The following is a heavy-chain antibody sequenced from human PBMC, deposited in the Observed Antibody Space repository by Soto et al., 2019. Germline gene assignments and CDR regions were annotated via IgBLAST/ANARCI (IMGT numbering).Heavy chain of an antibody. V-gene: IGHV1-69*13. Sequence: SVKVSCKASGGTFSSYAISWVRQAPGQGLEWMGGIIPIFGTANYAQKFQGRVTITADESTSTAYMELSSLRSEDTAVYYCARDPPEVRGVIKKYYYYGMDVWGQGTTVTVSS. CDR3: ARDPPEVRGVIKKYYYYGMDV. D-gene: IGHD3-10*01. J-gene: IGHJ6*02. CDR1: GGTFSSYA. CDR2: IIPIFGTA.